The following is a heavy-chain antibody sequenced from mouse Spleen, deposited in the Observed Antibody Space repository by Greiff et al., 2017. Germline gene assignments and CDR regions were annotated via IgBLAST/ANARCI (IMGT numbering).Heavy chain of an antibody. J-gene: IGHJ4*01. V-gene: IGHV1-87*01. D-gene: IGHD1-2*01. CDR3: ARGSTTASMDY. CDR2: IYPGDGDT. CDR1: GYTFTSYW. Sequence: VMLVESGAELARPGASVKLSCKASGYTFTSYWMQWVKQRPGQGLEWIGAIYPGDGDTRYTQKFKGKATLTADKSSSTAYMQLSSLASEDSAVYYCARGSTTASMDYWGQGTSVTVSS.